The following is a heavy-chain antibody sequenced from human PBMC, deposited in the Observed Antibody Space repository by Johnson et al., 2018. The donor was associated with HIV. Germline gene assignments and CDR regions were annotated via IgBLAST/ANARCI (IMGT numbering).Heavy chain of an antibody. CDR1: GFTFSSSG. Sequence: VQLVESGGGVVQPGGSLRLSCVASGFTFSSSGMHWVRQAPGKGLEWVSGISWNSGSIGYADSVKGRFTISRDNAKNSLYLQMNSLRAEDTALYYCAKDRGTDDAFDIWGQGTMVTVSS. CDR3: AKDRGTDDAFDI. V-gene: IGHV3-9*01. J-gene: IGHJ3*02. CDR2: ISWNSGSI. D-gene: IGHD3-16*01.